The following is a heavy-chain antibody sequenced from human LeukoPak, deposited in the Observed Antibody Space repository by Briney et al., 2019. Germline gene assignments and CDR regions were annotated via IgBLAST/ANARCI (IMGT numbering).Heavy chain of an antibody. CDR3: ASVLDY. Sequence: PGRSLRLSCAASGFTFSSFAMHWVRQAPGKGLEWVAVIAYDGSDKYYADSVRGRFTISRDNSKNTVYLQMNNLKTEDTAVYYCASVLDYWGRGILDTVSS. CDR1: GFTFSSFA. CDR2: IAYDGSDK. J-gene: IGHJ4*02. V-gene: IGHV3-30*04.